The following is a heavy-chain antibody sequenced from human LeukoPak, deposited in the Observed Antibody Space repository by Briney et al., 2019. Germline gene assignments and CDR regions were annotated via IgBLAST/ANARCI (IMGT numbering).Heavy chain of an antibody. J-gene: IGHJ4*02. D-gene: IGHD6-13*01. CDR1: GFTFNNAW. Sequence: GGSLRLSCAASGFTFNNAWMTWVRQAPGKGLEWVGRIIGKTDGETTDYAAPVQGRFTISRDDSKDTLYLQMNSLKTEDTAVYYCILAAAGPAYWGQGTLVTVSS. CDR2: IIGKTDGETT. CDR3: ILAAAGPAY. V-gene: IGHV3-15*01.